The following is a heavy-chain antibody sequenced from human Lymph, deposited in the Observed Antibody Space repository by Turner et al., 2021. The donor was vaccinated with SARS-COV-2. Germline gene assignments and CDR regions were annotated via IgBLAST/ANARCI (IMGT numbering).Heavy chain of an antibody. J-gene: IGHJ5*02. V-gene: IGHV3-30*18. Sequence: QVQLVESGGGVFLPGRSLRLSCAASGFTFSSYAMHWVRQAPGKGLEWVALISYDGSNKYYADSVKGRFTISRDNSKNTLYLQMNSLRAEDTAVYDCAKDGGGYSSTWGQGTLVTVSS. CDR2: ISYDGSNK. D-gene: IGHD6-13*01. CDR3: AKDGGGYSST. CDR1: GFTFSSYA.